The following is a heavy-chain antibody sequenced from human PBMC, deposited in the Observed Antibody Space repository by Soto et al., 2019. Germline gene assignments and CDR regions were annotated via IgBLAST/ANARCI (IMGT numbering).Heavy chain of an antibody. Sequence: QVTLKESGPVLVKPTETLTLTCTVSGFSLSNAKMGVSWIRQPPGKALEWLAHIFSTDEKSYSASLKSRLTISKDTSKSQVVLTMTNMDPVDTATYYCARLYSGSFGRRFDPWGQGTLVTVSS. V-gene: IGHV2-26*01. D-gene: IGHD6-13*01. CDR2: IFSTDEK. CDR3: ARLYSGSFGRRFDP. J-gene: IGHJ5*02. CDR1: GFSLSNAKMG.